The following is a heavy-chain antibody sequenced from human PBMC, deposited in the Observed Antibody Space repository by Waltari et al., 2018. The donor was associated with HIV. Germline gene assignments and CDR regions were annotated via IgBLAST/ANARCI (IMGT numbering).Heavy chain of an antibody. J-gene: IGHJ6*02. CDR1: GFHISDYG. Sequence: VESGGGVVQPGRSLRLSCVASGFHISDYGMHWVRQAPGKGLEWVALMSSDGNKWNHIDSVAGRFHISRDNPTNTLFLQMNSLTSEDTAIYYCAKGRGKTYGSYGLDVWGQGTTVTVSS. D-gene: IGHD3-10*01. CDR2: MSSDGNKW. V-gene: IGHV3-30*18. CDR3: AKGRGKTYGSYGLDV.